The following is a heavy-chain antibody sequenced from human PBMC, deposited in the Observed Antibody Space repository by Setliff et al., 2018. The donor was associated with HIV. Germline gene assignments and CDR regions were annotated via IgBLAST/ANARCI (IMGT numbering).Heavy chain of an antibody. V-gene: IGHV1-3*01. CDR3: ARWAAGGTGWFDP. J-gene: IGHJ5*02. CDR2: INVGSGNT. Sequence: ASVKVSCKASGYTFTTYVVHWVRQAPGQRLEWMGWINVGSGNTKYSQKFQGRVTMTKDTSTSTAYMEVRSLRSDDTAVYYCARWAAGGTGWFDPWGQGTLVTVSS. CDR1: GYTFTTYV. D-gene: IGHD6-13*01.